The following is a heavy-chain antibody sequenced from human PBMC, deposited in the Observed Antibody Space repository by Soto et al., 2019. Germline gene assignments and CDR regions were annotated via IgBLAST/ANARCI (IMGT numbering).Heavy chain of an antibody. CDR2: IIPILGTA. D-gene: IGHD3-3*01. Sequence: QVQLVQSGAEVKKPGSSVKVSCKASGGTFSSYAISWVRQAPGQGLEWMGGIIPILGTANYAQKCQGRVTITADKSTRTGHMGLSSLRSEATAVYYCARAGGDFWSAPPTAGYYYYGMDVWGQGTTVTVSS. CDR3: ARAGGDFWSAPPTAGYYYYGMDV. V-gene: IGHV1-69*06. CDR1: GGTFSSYA. J-gene: IGHJ6*02.